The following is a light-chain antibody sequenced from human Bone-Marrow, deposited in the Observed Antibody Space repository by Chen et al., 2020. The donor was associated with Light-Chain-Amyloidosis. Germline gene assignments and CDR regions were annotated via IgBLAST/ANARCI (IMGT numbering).Light chain of an antibody. CDR2: GVT. CDR1: SSNVGGLNL. CDR3: CSYAGDSTLL. V-gene: IGLV2-23*02. Sequence: QSALTQPASVSGSPGQSITISCTGTSSNVGGLNLVSWYQQHPGKAPKLIFYGVTKRPSGVSNRFSAFKSGNTASLTISGLQTEDEADYYCCSYAGDSTLLFGGGTKLTVL. J-gene: IGLJ2*01.